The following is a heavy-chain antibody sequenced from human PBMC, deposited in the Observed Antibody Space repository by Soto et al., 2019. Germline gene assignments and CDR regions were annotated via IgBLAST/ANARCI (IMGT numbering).Heavy chain of an antibody. J-gene: IGHJ4*02. V-gene: IGHV3-64D*06. CDR3: VKGEYYYDSSGYYPFDY. CDR2: ISTDGGNT. D-gene: IGHD3-22*01. Sequence: PGGSLRLSCVGSGFTFDGYAMHWVRQAPWKGLEWVSSISTDGGNTHYADSVKGRFTISRDNSKNTVYLQMSSLRAEDTAVYYCVKGEYYYDSSGYYPFDYWGQGTLVTVSS. CDR1: GFTFDGYA.